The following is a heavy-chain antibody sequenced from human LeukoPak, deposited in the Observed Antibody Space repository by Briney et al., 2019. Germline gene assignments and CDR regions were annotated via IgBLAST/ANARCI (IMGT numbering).Heavy chain of an antibody. CDR1: GGSISSSSYY. J-gene: IGHJ5*02. D-gene: IGHD3-16*01. V-gene: IGHV4-39*07. CDR2: IYYSGST. Sequence: SSETLSLTCTVSGGSISSSSYYWGWIRQPPGKGLEWIGSIYYSGSTYYNPSLKSRVTISVDTSKNQFSLKLSSVTAADTAVYYCARPGGDYDWGHFDPWGQGTLVTVSS. CDR3: ARPGGDYDWGHFDP.